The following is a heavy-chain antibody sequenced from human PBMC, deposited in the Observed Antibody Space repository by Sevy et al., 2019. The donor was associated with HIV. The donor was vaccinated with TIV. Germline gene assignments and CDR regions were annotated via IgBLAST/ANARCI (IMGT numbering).Heavy chain of an antibody. CDR2: VSSDGSKK. CDR1: GFTFSNYG. Sequence: GGSLRLSCAASGFTFSNYGMHWVRQAPGKGLEWVAVVSSDGSKKYYADSLKGRITISRDNSKNTVYLQMNSLRVEDTAVYYCAKVAFGVVTQTDYWGQGTLVTVSS. V-gene: IGHV3-30*18. D-gene: IGHD3-3*01. J-gene: IGHJ4*02. CDR3: AKVAFGVVTQTDY.